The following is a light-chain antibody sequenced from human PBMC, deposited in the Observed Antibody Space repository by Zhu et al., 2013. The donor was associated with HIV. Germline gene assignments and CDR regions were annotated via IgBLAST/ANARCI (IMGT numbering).Light chain of an antibody. Sequence: QSVLTQPPSVSGAPGQRVTISCTGSSSNIGAGYDVHWYQQLPEAAPKVLIYGNTNRPSGVPYRFSGSKSGTSASLAISGLRSEDETDYYCQSFDRSLSGYVFGTGTKVTVL. J-gene: IGLJ1*01. CDR1: SSNIGAGYD. CDR2: GNT. V-gene: IGLV1-40*01. CDR3: QSFDRSLSGYV.